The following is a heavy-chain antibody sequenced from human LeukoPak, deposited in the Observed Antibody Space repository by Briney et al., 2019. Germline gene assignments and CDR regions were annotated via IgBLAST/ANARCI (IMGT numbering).Heavy chain of an antibody. D-gene: IGHD2-2*01. CDR1: GGSFSGYY. CDR2: INHSGST. Sequence: SETLSLTCAVYGGSFSGYYWSWIRQPPGKGLEWIGEINHSGSTNYNPSLKSRVTISVDTSKNQFSLKLSSVTAADTAVYYCARGLNREDIAMPSIDYWGQGTLVTVSS. V-gene: IGHV4-34*01. J-gene: IGHJ4*02. CDR3: ARGLNREDIAMPSIDY.